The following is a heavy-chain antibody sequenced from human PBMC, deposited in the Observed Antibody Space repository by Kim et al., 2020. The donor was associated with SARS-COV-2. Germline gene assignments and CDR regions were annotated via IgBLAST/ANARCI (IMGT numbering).Heavy chain of an antibody. CDR2: IKSKTDGGTT. J-gene: IGHJ4*02. CDR3: TTDLHDYGDYDY. CDR1: GFTFRNAW. D-gene: IGHD4-17*01. Sequence: GGSLRLSCAASGFTFRNAWVSWVRQAPGKGLEWVGRIKSKTDGGTTDYAAPVKGRFTISRDDSKNTLYLQMNSLKIEDTAVYYCTTDLHDYGDYDYWGQGTLVTGSS. V-gene: IGHV3-15*01.